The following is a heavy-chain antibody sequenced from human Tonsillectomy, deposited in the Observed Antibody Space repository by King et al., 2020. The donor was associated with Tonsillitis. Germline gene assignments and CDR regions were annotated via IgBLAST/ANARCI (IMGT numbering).Heavy chain of an antibody. CDR3: ARSRGKGYFDY. Sequence: QLQESGPGLVKPSETLSLTCTVSGGSISSNRYYWGWIRQPPGKGLEWIGDIFYSGSTHYNPSLKSRVTISVDTSRNQFSLKGTSVTAADTAVYYCARSRGKGYFDYWGQGTLVTVSS. D-gene: IGHD3-10*01. CDR2: IFYSGST. J-gene: IGHJ4*02. CDR1: GGSISSNRYY. V-gene: IGHV4-39*01.